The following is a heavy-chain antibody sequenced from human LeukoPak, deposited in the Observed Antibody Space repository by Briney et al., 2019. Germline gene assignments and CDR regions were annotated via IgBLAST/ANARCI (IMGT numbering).Heavy chain of an antibody. CDR1: VGTFSSYA. Sequence: ASVKVSCKASVGTFSSYAISWVRQAPGQGLEWMGGIIPIFGTANYAQKFQGRVTITADESTSTAYMELSSLRSEDTAVYYCAGGYYLNWFEPWGQGTLVTVSS. V-gene: IGHV1-69*13. J-gene: IGHJ5*02. D-gene: IGHD3-10*01. CDR2: IIPIFGTA. CDR3: AGGYYLNWFEP.